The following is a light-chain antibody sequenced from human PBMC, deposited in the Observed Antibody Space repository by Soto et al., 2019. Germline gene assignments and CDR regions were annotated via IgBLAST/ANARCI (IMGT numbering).Light chain of an antibody. CDR1: QSISSN. CDR2: GVS. Sequence: EIVMTQSPATLSVSPGERATLSCRASQSISSNLAWYQQKPGQAPRLLIYGVSTRAAGIAARFSGSGSGTEFTLTISSLQSEDFAVYYCHQYNNWPTWTFGQGTKVEIK. CDR3: HQYNNWPTWT. V-gene: IGKV3-15*01. J-gene: IGKJ1*01.